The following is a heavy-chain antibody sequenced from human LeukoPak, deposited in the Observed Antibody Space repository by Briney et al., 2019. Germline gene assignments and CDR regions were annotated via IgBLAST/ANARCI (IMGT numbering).Heavy chain of an antibody. D-gene: IGHD2-15*01. CDR1: GFTFSSHW. J-gene: IGHJ5*02. CDR2: INQDGSQK. CDR3: AKDYCSGGSCYPADWFDP. Sequence: PGGSLRLSCAGSGFTFSSHWIGWVRQAPGKGLEWVAHINQDGSQKYYVDSVEGRFAISRDNAKNSLYLQMNSLRAEDTAIYYCAKDYCSGGSCYPADWFDPWGQGTLVTVSS. V-gene: IGHV3-7*04.